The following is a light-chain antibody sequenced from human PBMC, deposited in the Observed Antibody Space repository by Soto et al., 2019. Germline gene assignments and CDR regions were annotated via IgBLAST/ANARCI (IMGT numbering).Light chain of an antibody. J-gene: IGLJ3*02. CDR3: AAWDDSLNGWV. Sequence: QSVLTQPPSAYGTPGQRVTISCSGSSSNIGSNTVNWYQQLPGTAPKLLIYSNNQRPSGVPDRFSGSKSGTSASLAISGLQSEDEADYYCAAWDDSLNGWVFGGGTKLPVL. CDR1: SSNIGSNT. CDR2: SNN. V-gene: IGLV1-44*01.